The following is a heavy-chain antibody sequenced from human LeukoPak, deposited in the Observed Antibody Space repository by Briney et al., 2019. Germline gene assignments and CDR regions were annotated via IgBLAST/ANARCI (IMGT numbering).Heavy chain of an antibody. D-gene: IGHD4-17*01. Sequence: GESLKISCKGSGYSFTSYWIGWVRQMPGKGLEWMGIIYPGDSDTRYSPSFQGQVTISADKSISTAYMELSRLRSDDTAVYYCARDRGYGDYGTYGAFDIWGQGTMVTVSS. J-gene: IGHJ3*02. CDR2: IYPGDSDT. CDR1: GYSFTSYW. V-gene: IGHV5-51*01. CDR3: ARDRGYGDYGTYGAFDI.